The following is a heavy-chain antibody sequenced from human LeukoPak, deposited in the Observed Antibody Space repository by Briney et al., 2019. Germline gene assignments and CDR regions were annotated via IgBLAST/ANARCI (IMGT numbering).Heavy chain of an antibody. D-gene: IGHD3-22*01. CDR2: IKQDGSEK. J-gene: IGHJ4*02. V-gene: IGHV3-7*01. Sequence: GGSLRLSCAASGFTFSSYAMSWVRQAPGKGLEWVANIKQDGSEKYYVDSVKGRFTISRDNAKNSLYLQMNSLRAEDTAVYYCARDVNRYYYDSSGYYNYWGQGTLVTVSS. CDR3: ARDVNRYYYDSSGYYNY. CDR1: GFTFSSYA.